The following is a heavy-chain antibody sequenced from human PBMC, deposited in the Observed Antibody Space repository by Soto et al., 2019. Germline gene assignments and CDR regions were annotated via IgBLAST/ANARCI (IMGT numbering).Heavy chain of an antibody. Sequence: ETLSLTCTVSGGSISSYYWSWIRQPPGKGLEWIGYIYYSGSTNYNPSLKSRVTISVDTSKNQFSLKLSSVTAADTAVYYCARVKELGYDSSGYYSYLFDYWGQGTLVTV. CDR3: ARVKELGYDSSGYYSYLFDY. CDR2: IYYSGST. J-gene: IGHJ4*02. D-gene: IGHD3-22*01. CDR1: GGSISSYY. V-gene: IGHV4-59*01.